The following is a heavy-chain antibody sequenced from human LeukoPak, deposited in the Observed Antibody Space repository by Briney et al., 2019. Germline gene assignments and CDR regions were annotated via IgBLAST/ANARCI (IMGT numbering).Heavy chain of an antibody. D-gene: IGHD3-10*01. CDR3: ARDRSVSGYYYGMDA. J-gene: IGHJ6*04. CDR1: GGSISSGDYY. CDR2: IYYSGST. V-gene: IGHV4-30-4*01. Sequence: PSQTLSLTCTVSGGSISSGDYYWSWIRQPPGKGLEWIGYIYYSGSTYYNPSLKSRVTISVDTSKNQFSLKLSSVTAADTAVYYCARDRSVSGYYYGMDAWGKGTTVTVSS.